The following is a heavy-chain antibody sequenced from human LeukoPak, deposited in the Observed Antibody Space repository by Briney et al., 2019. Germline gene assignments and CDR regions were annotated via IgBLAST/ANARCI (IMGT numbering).Heavy chain of an antibody. CDR3: ARDPSEYNWNPRFDP. D-gene: IGHD1-20*01. CDR1: GYTFTGYY. Sequence: GASVKVSCKASGYTFTGYYMHWVRQAPGQGLEWMGWINPNSGGTNYAQKFQGRVTMTRDTSISTAYMELSRLRSDDTAVYYCARDPSEYNWNPRFDPWGQGTLVTVSS. V-gene: IGHV1-2*02. CDR2: INPNSGGT. J-gene: IGHJ5*02.